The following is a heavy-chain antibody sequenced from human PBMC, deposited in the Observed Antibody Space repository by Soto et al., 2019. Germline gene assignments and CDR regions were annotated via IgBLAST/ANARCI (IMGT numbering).Heavy chain of an antibody. D-gene: IGHD3-10*01. V-gene: IGHV3-23*01. CDR2: ISCSGGSK. J-gene: IGHJ5*02. Sequence: EGSLRLSCAASGFTFSSYAMRWVRQAPGKGLEWVSAISCSGGSKYYADSVKGRFTISRDNSKNTLYLQMNSLRAEDKAVYEWARVRGLVRGVFIECNGFDPWGQGTMVTVSS. CDR1: GFTFSSYA. CDR3: ARVRGLVRGVFIECNGFDP.